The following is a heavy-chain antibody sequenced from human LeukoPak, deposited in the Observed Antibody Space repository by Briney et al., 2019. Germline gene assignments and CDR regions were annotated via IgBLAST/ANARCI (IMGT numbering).Heavy chain of an antibody. D-gene: IGHD5-24*01. CDR3: ARRPRGVRRDGYNIYYFDY. V-gene: IGHV4-34*01. CDR1: GVTFDTYD. Sequence: SGGSLRLSCAASGVTFDTYDMSWVRQAPGKGLEWIVEINHSGSTNYNPSLKSRVTISVDTSKNQFSLKLSSVTGADTAVYYCARRPRGVRRDGYNIYYFDYWGQGTLVTVSS. J-gene: IGHJ4*02. CDR2: INHSGST.